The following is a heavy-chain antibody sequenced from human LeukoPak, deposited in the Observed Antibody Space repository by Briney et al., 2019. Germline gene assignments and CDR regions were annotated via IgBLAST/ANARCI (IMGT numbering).Heavy chain of an antibody. D-gene: IGHD3-16*02. V-gene: IGHV4-59*01. CDR3: ARVIGHAPPAIDY. J-gene: IGHJ4*02. CDR2: IYYSGST. Sequence: PSETLSLTCTVSGGSISSYYWSWIRQPPGKGLEWIGYIYYSGSTNYNPSLKSRVTISVDTSKNQFSLKLSSVTAADTAVYYCARVIGHAPPAIDYWGQGTLVTVSS. CDR1: GGSISSYY.